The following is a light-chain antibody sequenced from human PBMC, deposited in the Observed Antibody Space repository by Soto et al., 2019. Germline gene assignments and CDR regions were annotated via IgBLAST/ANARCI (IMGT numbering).Light chain of an antibody. CDR2: GAS. J-gene: IGKJ1*01. CDR1: QSVSSN. Sequence: EIVMTQSPATLSVSPGERATLSCRASQSVSSNLAWYQQKPGQAPRLLIYGASTRATGIPARFSGSGSGTXFXLTIXXLQSEDFAVYYCQQSNNWWTFGQGTKVEIK. V-gene: IGKV3-15*01. CDR3: QQSNNWWT.